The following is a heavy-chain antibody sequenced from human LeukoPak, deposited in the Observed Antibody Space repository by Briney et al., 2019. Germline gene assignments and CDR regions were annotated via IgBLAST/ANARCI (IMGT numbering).Heavy chain of an antibody. CDR2: ISHSGST. Sequence: SETLSLTCAVFGGSFSGYYWSWIRQPPGKGLEWIGEISHSGSTNYNPSLKSRVTISVDTSKNQLSLKLSSVTAADTAVYYCARAQRYYFDYWGQGTLVTVSS. V-gene: IGHV4-34*01. D-gene: IGHD1-1*01. CDR3: ARAQRYYFDY. J-gene: IGHJ4*02. CDR1: GGSFSGYY.